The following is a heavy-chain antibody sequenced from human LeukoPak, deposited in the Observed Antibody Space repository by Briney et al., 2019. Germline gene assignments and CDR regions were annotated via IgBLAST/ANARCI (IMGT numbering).Heavy chain of an antibody. Sequence: SQTLSLTCTVSGGSINSGSYYRNWIRQPPGKGLEWIGYIYYSGSTNYNPSLKSRVTISVDTSKNQFSLKLSSVTAADTAVYYCARAAYSGSYHSDYWGQGTLVTVSS. CDR3: ARAAYSGSYHSDY. V-gene: IGHV4-61*01. J-gene: IGHJ4*02. CDR1: GGSINSGSYY. D-gene: IGHD1-26*01. CDR2: IYYSGST.